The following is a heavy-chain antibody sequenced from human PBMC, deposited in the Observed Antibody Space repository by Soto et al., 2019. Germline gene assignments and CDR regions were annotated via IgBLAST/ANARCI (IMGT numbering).Heavy chain of an antibody. CDR2: IYYSGS. CDR1: GGSVSSRSYY. Sequence: QVQLQESGPGLVKPSETLSLTCTVSGGSVSSRSYYWSWIRQPPGKGLEWIGYIYYSGSNYNPSLQSRVTMSIDTSKSQVSLQVTSVTAADTAVYYCVRSYSSGWYDYWGQGTLVTVSS. D-gene: IGHD6-19*01. J-gene: IGHJ4*02. CDR3: VRSYSSGWYDY. V-gene: IGHV4-61*01.